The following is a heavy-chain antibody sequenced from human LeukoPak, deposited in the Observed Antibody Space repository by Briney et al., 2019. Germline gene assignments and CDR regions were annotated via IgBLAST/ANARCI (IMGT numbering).Heavy chain of an antibody. CDR2: IKQDGSEI. CDR1: GFTFSAFW. CDR3: ARVAYNSGWNIGH. V-gene: IGHV3-7*04. J-gene: IGHJ4*02. Sequence: GGSLRLSCAASGFTFSAFWMTWVRQAAGKGLEWVANIKQDGSEIYYADSVRGRFTISRDNAKNSLYLQMNSLRAEDSALYYCARVAYNSGWNIGHWGQGTLVTVSS. D-gene: IGHD5-12*01.